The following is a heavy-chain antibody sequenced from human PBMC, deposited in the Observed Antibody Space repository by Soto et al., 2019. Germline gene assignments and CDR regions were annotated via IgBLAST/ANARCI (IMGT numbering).Heavy chain of an antibody. V-gene: IGHV5-51*01. CDR1: GYSFTSYW. Sequence: GESLKISCKGSGYSFTSYWIGWVRQMPGKGLEWMGIIYPGDSDTRYSPSFQGQVTISADKSISTAYLQWSSLKASDTAMYYCARRGAYCISTSCYAQNDAFDIWGQGTMVTVSS. D-gene: IGHD2-2*01. J-gene: IGHJ3*02. CDR3: ARRGAYCISTSCYAQNDAFDI. CDR2: IYPGDSDT.